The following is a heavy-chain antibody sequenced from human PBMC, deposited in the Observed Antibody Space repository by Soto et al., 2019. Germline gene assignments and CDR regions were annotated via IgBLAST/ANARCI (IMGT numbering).Heavy chain of an antibody. D-gene: IGHD3-22*01. Sequence: APVKVSCTASGYTFTSYGISWVRQAPGQGLEWMGWISAYNGNTNYAQKLQGRVTMTTDTSTSTAYMELRSLRSDDTAVYYCARDPHIYYYDSSGYYHAFDPWGQGTLVTVSS. J-gene: IGHJ5*02. CDR1: GYTFTSYG. CDR2: ISAYNGNT. CDR3: ARDPHIYYYDSSGYYHAFDP. V-gene: IGHV1-18*01.